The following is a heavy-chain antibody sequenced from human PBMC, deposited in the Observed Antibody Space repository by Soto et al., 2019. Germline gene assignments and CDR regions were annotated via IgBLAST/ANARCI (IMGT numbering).Heavy chain of an antibody. CDR1: GFSLSTSGVG. Sequence: QITLKESGPTLVKPTQTLTLTCTFSGFSLSTSGVGVGWIRQPPGKALEWLALIYWNDDKRYSPSLKSRLTITKDTSKNQVVLTMTNMDPVDTATYYCAHPYRSSSVPAYWYFDLWGRGTLVTVSS. CDR2: IYWNDDK. V-gene: IGHV2-5*01. CDR3: AHPYRSSSVPAYWYFDL. D-gene: IGHD6-6*01. J-gene: IGHJ2*01.